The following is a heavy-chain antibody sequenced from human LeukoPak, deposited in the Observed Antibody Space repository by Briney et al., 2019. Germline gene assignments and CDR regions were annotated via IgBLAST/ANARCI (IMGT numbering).Heavy chain of an antibody. V-gene: IGHV1-8*01. J-gene: IGHJ4*02. CDR1: GYTFTSYD. Sequence: GASVKVSCKASGYTFTSYDINWVRQATGQGLEWMGWMNPNSGNTGYAQKFQGRVTMTRNTSISTAYMELSSLRSEDTAVYYCARDRIVVVPAASHPIDYWGQGTLVTVSS. CDR3: ARDRIVVVPAASHPIDY. CDR2: MNPNSGNT. D-gene: IGHD2-2*01.